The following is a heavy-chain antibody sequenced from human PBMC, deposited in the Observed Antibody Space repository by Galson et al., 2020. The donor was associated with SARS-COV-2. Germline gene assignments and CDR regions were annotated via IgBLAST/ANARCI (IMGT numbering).Heavy chain of an antibody. Sequence: SQTLSLTCTVSGGSISSSSYYWGWIRQPPGKGLEWIGSIYYSGSTYYNPSLKSRVTISVDTSKNQFSLKLSSVTAADTAVYYCARQSILTGYYSFHFDYWGQGTLVTVSS. CDR3: ARQSILTGYYSFHFDY. D-gene: IGHD3-9*01. J-gene: IGHJ4*02. V-gene: IGHV4-39*01. CDR2: IYYSGST. CDR1: GGSISSSSYY.